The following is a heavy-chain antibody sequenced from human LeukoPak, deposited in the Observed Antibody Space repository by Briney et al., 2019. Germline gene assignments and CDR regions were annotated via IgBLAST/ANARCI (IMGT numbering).Heavy chain of an antibody. D-gene: IGHD5-12*01. CDR2: ISSSGSTI. CDR3: ARELTATTGY. J-gene: IGHJ4*02. CDR1: GFTFSSYE. V-gene: IGHV3-48*03. Sequence: PGGSLRLSCAASGFTFSSYEMNWVRQAPGKGLEWVSYISSSGSTIYYADSVKGRFTISRDNAKNSLYLQMNSLRAEDTAVYYCARELTATTGYWGQGTLVTVSS.